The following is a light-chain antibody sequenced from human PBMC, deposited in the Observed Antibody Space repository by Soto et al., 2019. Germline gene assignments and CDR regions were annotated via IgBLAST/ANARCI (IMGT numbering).Light chain of an antibody. V-gene: IGLV2-23*01. J-gene: IGLJ1*01. CDR3: SSYARSSTYV. CDR2: EAF. Sequence: SALTQPASVSGSPGQSITISCTGTSSDVGSYNYVSWYQQHPDKAPKLLIYEAFKRPSGVSNRFSGSKSGNTASLSISGLQAEDEADYYCSSYARSSTYVFGIGTKLTVL. CDR1: SSDVGSYNY.